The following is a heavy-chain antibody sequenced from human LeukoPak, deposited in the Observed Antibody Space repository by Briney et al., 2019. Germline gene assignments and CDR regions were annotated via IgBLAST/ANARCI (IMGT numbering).Heavy chain of an antibody. J-gene: IGHJ4*02. CDR1: GGTFSSYA. CDR3: ARDRGGIAARVDQFDY. D-gene: IGHD6-6*01. Sequence: SVKVSCKASGGTFSSYAISWVRQAPGQGLEWMGGIIPIFGTANYAQKFQGRVTITADESTSTAYMELSSLRSDDTAVYYCARDRGGIAARVDQFDYWGQGTLVTVSS. CDR2: IIPIFGTA. V-gene: IGHV1-69*13.